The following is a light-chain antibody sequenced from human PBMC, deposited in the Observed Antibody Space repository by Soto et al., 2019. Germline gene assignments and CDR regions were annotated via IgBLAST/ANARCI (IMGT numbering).Light chain of an antibody. CDR2: KAS. CDR3: QQYKSYSLT. CDR1: QSISTW. Sequence: DIQMTQSPSTLSASVGDRVTITCRASQSISTWLAWYQQKQGKAPNLLIYKASSLDSGVPSRFSGSGSGTEFTLTISSLQPDDFATYHCQQYKSYSLTFGEGTKVEIK. J-gene: IGKJ4*01. V-gene: IGKV1-5*03.